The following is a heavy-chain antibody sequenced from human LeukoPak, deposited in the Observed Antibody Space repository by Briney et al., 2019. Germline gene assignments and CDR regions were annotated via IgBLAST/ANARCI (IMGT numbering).Heavy chain of an antibody. Sequence: SVKVSCKASGGTFSSYAISWVRQAPGQGLEWMGGIIPIFGTANYAQKFQGRVTITADESTSTAYMELSSLRSEDTAVYYCARDRGSGWYLINYYYGMDVWGQGTTVTVSS. CDR1: GGTFSSYA. CDR3: ARDRGSGWYLINYYYGMDV. CDR2: IIPIFGTA. V-gene: IGHV1-69*13. J-gene: IGHJ6*02. D-gene: IGHD6-19*01.